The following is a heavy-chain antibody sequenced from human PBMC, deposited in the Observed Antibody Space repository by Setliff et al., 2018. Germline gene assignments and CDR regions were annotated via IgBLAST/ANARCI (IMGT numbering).Heavy chain of an antibody. CDR3: ASRNSDGGPEYFQH. J-gene: IGHJ1*01. CDR1: GGSINNYY. D-gene: IGHD1-26*01. CDR2: VYSNVGT. Sequence: KASETLSLTCTVSGGSINNYYWSWIRQPAGKGLEWIGRVYSNVGTNFNPSLKSRVTMSVDASKNQISLKLVSVTAADTAVYYCASRNSDGGPEYFQHWGQGALVTVSS. V-gene: IGHV4-4*07.